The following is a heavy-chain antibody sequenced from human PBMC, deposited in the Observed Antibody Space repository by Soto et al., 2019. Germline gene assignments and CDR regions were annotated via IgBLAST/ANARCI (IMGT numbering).Heavy chain of an antibody. CDR1: GGSISSGGYY. D-gene: IGHD3-9*01. CDR2: IYYSGST. CDR3: ARDVRYFDWLPPAGMDV. J-gene: IGHJ6*02. V-gene: IGHV4-31*03. Sequence: SETLSLTCTVSGGSISSGGYYWSWIRQRPGKGLEWIGYIYYSGSTYYNPSLKSRVTISVDTSKNQFSLKLSSVTAADTAVYYCARDVRYFDWLPPAGMDVWGQGTTVTVYS.